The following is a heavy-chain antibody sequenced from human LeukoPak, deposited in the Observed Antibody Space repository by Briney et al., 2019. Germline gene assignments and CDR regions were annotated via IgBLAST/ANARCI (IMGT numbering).Heavy chain of an antibody. V-gene: IGHV4-34*01. CDR1: GGSFSGYY. CDR3: VSAYCGGDCLPGFDP. J-gene: IGHJ5*02. CDR2: INHSGST. Sequence: PSETLSLTCAVYGGSFSGYYWSWIRQPPGKGLEWIGEINHSGSTNYNPSPKSRVTISVDTSKNQFSLKLSSVTAADTAVYYCVSAYCGGDCLPGFDPWGQGTLVTVSS. D-gene: IGHD2-21*02.